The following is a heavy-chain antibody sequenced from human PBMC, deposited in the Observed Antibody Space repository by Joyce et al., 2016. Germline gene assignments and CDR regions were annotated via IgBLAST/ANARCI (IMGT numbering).Heavy chain of an antibody. Sequence: QVQLVQSGAEVKKPGASVKVSCKASGYTFTNFDINWVRQAPGQGLEWLRWMTPNSGNTGYGQNFQGIVTMTRDTSISTAYMELSSLRSEDTAVYFCARNKYGTGDFDFWGQGTPVTVSS. J-gene: IGHJ4*02. CDR2: MTPNSGNT. D-gene: IGHD7-27*01. CDR1: GYTFTNFD. V-gene: IGHV1-8*01. CDR3: ARNKYGTGDFDF.